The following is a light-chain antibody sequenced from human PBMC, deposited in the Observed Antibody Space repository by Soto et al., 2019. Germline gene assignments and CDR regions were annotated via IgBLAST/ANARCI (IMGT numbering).Light chain of an antibody. Sequence: ENVLTQSPGTLSLSPGERATLSCRASQSVSGNNLVWYQQKPGQAPRLLIHGASNRATGIPDRFSGSGSGTDFTLTVSSLEPEDFALYYCQQYGNSLWTFGQGTKVDIK. V-gene: IGKV3-20*01. CDR2: GAS. CDR1: QSVSGNN. J-gene: IGKJ1*01. CDR3: QQYGNSLWT.